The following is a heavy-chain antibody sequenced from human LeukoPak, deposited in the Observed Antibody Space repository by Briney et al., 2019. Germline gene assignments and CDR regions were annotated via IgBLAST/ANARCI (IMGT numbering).Heavy chain of an antibody. D-gene: IGHD5-12*01. V-gene: IGHV4-59*12. CDR3: ARGRGSDIVATYFDY. J-gene: IGHJ4*02. Sequence: HSETLSHTCSVSGGSIRNYYWTWIRQPPGKGLEWIGHVSNSGNTKYNPSLKCRVTISIDTSKKHFSLKLSSVTAADTAVYYCARGRGSDIVATYFDYWGQGTLVTVSS. CDR2: VSNSGNT. CDR1: GGSIRNYY.